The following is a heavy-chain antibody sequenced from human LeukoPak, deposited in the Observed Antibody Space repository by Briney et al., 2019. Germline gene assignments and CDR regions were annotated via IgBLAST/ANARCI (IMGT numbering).Heavy chain of an antibody. Sequence: SETLSLTCAVYGGSFSGYYWSWIRQPPGKGLEWIGEINHSGSTNYNPSLKSRVTLSVDTSKNQFSLKLSSVTAADTAVYYCARGKVAVAGRCWFDPWGQGTLVTVSS. CDR2: INHSGST. D-gene: IGHD6-19*01. V-gene: IGHV4-34*01. CDR1: GGSFSGYY. J-gene: IGHJ5*02. CDR3: ARGKVAVAGRCWFDP.